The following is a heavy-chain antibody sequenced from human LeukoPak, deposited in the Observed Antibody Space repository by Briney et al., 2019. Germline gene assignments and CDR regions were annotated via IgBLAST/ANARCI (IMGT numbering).Heavy chain of an antibody. V-gene: IGHV3-48*01. J-gene: IGHJ4*02. D-gene: IGHD2-8*01. CDR2: ISSSSSTI. Sequence: GGSLRLSCAASGFTFSSYSMNWVRQAPGKGLEWVSYISSSSSTIYYADSVKGRFTISRDNAKNSLYLQMNSLRAEDTAVYYCAREIVLMVYPPDYWGQGTPVTVSS. CDR1: GFTFSSYS. CDR3: AREIVLMVYPPDY.